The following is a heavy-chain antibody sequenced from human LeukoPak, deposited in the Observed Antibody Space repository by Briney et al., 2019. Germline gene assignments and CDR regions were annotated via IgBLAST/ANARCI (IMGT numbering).Heavy chain of an antibody. Sequence: SQTLSLTCTVSGGSISRGDYYWSWIRQPPGKGLEWFGYIYYNGSTYYNPSLKSRVTISVDTSKNQFSLKLSSVTAADTAVYYCARVIRGYCSSTSCSPYFDYWGQGTLVTVSS. J-gene: IGHJ4*02. D-gene: IGHD2-2*01. V-gene: IGHV4-30-4*01. CDR3: ARVIRGYCSSTSCSPYFDY. CDR2: IYYNGST. CDR1: GGSISRGDYY.